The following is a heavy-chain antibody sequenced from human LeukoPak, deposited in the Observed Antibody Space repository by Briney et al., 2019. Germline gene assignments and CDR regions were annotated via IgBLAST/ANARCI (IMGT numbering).Heavy chain of an antibody. J-gene: IGHJ4*02. V-gene: IGHV3-23*01. CDR1: GFTFSSYA. CDR2: ISGSGGST. D-gene: IGHD1-7*01. CDR3: AKDYGGYNWNLYYFDY. Sequence: GGSLRLSCAASGFTFSSYAMSWVRQAPGNGLEWVSAISGSGGSTYYADSVKGRFTISRDNSKNTLYLQMNSLRAEDTAVYYCAKDYGGYNWNLYYFDYWGQGTLVTVSS.